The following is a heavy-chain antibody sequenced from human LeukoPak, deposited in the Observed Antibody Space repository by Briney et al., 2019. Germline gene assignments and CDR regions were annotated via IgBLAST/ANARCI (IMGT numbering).Heavy chain of an antibody. Sequence: PSETLSVTCTVSVDSITNSYWNWIRQPPRRGLEWIGRISYGGSTNNNPSLKSRVIISRDTSKNQFSLELTSVTAADTAIYYCAKRIIEARENGDSNWLDPWGQGTLVTVSS. CDR2: ISYGGST. CDR3: AKRIIEARENGDSNWLDP. CDR1: VDSITNSY. D-gene: IGHD4-17*01. J-gene: IGHJ5*01. V-gene: IGHV4-59*08.